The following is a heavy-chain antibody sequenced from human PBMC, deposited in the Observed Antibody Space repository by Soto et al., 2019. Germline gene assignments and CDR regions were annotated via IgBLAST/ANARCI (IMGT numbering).Heavy chain of an antibody. CDR2: IYPGDSDT. CDR1: GYSFTSYW. V-gene: IGHV5-51*01. D-gene: IGHD6-13*01. CDR3: AASIPHYSRSWRTLTHPFDY. J-gene: IGHJ4*02. Sequence: GESLKISCKGSGYSFTSYWIGWVRQMPGKGLEWMGIIYPGDSDTRYSPSFQGQVTISADKSISTAYLQWSSLKASDTAMYYCAASIPHYSRSWRTLTHPFDYWGQGTLVTAPQ.